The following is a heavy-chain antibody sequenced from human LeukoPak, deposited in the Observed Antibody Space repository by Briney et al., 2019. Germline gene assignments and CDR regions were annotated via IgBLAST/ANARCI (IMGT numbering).Heavy chain of an antibody. J-gene: IGHJ4*02. Sequence: GGSLRLSCAASGFPFSDYPMTWVRQPPGKGLGWVSSIPGGYGNTYYAESVKGRFTISRDTSKNTLYLQMTSLRAEDTAVYYCAKAQVVGAFSPFACWGPGTLVAVSS. CDR3: AKAQVVGAFSPFAC. V-gene: IGHV3-23*01. D-gene: IGHD4/OR15-4a*01. CDR1: GFPFSDYP. CDR2: IPGGYGNT.